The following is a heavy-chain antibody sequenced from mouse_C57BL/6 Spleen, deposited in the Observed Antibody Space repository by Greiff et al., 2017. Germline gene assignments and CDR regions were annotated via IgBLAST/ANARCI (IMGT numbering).Heavy chain of an antibody. Sequence: EVKLQESGGGLVQPKGSLKLSCAASGFSFNTYAMNWVRQAPGKGLEWVARIRSKSNNYATYYADSVKDRFTISRDDSESMLYLQMNNLKTEDTAMYYCVRPNWDGAFDYWGQGTTLTVSA. CDR2: IRSKSNNYAT. V-gene: IGHV10-1*01. CDR3: VRPNWDGAFDY. J-gene: IGHJ2*01. CDR1: GFSFNTYA. D-gene: IGHD4-1*01.